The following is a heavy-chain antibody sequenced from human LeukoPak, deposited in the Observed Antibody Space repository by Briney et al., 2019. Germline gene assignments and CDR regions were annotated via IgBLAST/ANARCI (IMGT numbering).Heavy chain of an antibody. D-gene: IGHD3-9*01. CDR2: INHSGST. CDR1: GFTFSSYA. CDR3: AKGRKDFDTNLGPFDS. Sequence: GSLRLSCAASGFTFSSYAMSWVRQAPGKGLEWIGEINHSGSTNYNPSLKSRVTISVGTSKTQFSLKVTSVTTADTAVYYCAKGRKDFDTNLGPFDSWGQGILVTVSS. V-gene: IGHV4-34*01. J-gene: IGHJ4*02.